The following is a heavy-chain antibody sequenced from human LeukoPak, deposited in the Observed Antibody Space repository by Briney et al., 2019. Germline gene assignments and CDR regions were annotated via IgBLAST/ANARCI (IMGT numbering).Heavy chain of an antibody. CDR1: GFTFSRYA. D-gene: IGHD2-15*01. Sequence: GGSLRLSCAASGFTFSRYALHWVRQTPGKGLEWVALTSFDGSGQYYADFVKGRFTISRHNSKNTLYLQMNSLRPEDTAVYYCARGSVGTPPPFDFWGQGTLVTVSS. V-gene: IGHV3-30-3*01. CDR3: ARGSVGTPPPFDF. J-gene: IGHJ4*02. CDR2: TSFDGSGQ.